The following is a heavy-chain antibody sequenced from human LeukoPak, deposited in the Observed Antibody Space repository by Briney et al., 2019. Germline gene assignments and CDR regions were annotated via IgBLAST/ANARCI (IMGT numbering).Heavy chain of an antibody. Sequence: GGSLRLSCAASGFTFSSYSMNWVRQASGKGLEWVSAISTGGGSTYYADSVKGRFTISRDNSKNTLYLQMNSLRAEDTAVYYCAKQYTPPDYWGQGTLVTVSS. CDR2: ISTGGGST. CDR3: AKQYTPPDY. J-gene: IGHJ4*02. CDR1: GFTFSSYS. V-gene: IGHV3-23*01. D-gene: IGHD1-14*01.